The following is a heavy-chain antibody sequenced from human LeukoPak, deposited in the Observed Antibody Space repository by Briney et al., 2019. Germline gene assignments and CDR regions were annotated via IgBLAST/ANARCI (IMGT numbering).Heavy chain of an antibody. CDR1: GITFSTYW. CDR2: ITGDGSST. J-gene: IGHJ4*02. V-gene: IGHV3-74*01. Sequence: GESLKISCAASGITFSTYWMHWVRQAPGKGLVWVSRITGDGSSTIYADSVKGRFTISRDNAKNTLYLQMNSLRAEDTAVYYCASGWGSYSLGYWGQGTLVTVSS. CDR3: ASGWGSYSLGY. D-gene: IGHD3-10*01.